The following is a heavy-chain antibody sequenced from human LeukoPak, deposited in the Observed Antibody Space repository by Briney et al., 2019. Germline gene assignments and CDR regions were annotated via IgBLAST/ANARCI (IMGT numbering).Heavy chain of an antibody. Sequence: GGSLRLSCAASGFTFSSYAMSWVCQAPGKGLEWVSAISGSGGSTYYADSVKGRFTISRDNSKNTLYLQMNSLRAEDTAVYYCAKGGDVTATIRLDLDYWGQGTQVTVSS. V-gene: IGHV3-23*01. D-gene: IGHD5-24*01. CDR1: GFTFSSYA. J-gene: IGHJ4*02. CDR3: AKGGDVTATIRLDLDY. CDR2: ISGSGGST.